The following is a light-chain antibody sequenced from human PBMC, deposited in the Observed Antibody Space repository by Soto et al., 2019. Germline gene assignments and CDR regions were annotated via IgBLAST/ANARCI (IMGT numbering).Light chain of an antibody. CDR2: DAS. J-gene: IGKJ1*01. CDR3: QQYNSYWT. V-gene: IGKV1-5*01. CDR1: QTISSW. Sequence: DLQMTQSPSTLSGSVGARVTITCRASQTISSWLAWYQQKPGKAPNLLIYDASSLESGVPSRFSGSGSGTEFPLTISSLQPDDSATYDCQQYNSYWTFGQGTKVDIK.